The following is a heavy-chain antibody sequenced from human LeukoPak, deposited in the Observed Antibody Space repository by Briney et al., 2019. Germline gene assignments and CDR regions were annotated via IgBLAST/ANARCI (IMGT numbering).Heavy chain of an antibody. CDR2: ISSSGSTI. J-gene: IGHJ6*03. Sequence: NPGGSLRLSCAASGFTFSDYYMSWIRQAPGKGLEWVSYISSSGSTIYYADSVKGRFTISRDNAKNSLYLQMNSLRAEDTAVYYCARDPMTTEGYYYYYMDVWGKGTTVTVSS. D-gene: IGHD4-11*01. CDR3: ARDPMTTEGYYYYYMDV. V-gene: IGHV3-11*04. CDR1: GFTFSDYY.